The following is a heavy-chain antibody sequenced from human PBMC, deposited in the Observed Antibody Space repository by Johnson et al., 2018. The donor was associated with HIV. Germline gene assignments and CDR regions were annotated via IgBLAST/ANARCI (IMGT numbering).Heavy chain of an antibody. D-gene: IGHD3-3*01. V-gene: IGHV3-11*04. CDR2: ISSSGSTI. Sequence: QVQLVESGGGLVKPGGSLRLSCAASGFTFSDYYMSWIRQAPGKGLEWVSYISSSGSTIYYADSVKGRFTISRDNAKNSLYLQMSSLRGEDMAVYYCARERWSSYFGAFDIWGQGTMVTLSS. CDR3: ARERWSSYFGAFDI. J-gene: IGHJ3*02. CDR1: GFTFSDYY.